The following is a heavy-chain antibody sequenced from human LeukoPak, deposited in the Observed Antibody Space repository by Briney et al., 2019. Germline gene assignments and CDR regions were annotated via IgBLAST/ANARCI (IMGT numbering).Heavy chain of an antibody. J-gene: IGHJ6*02. CDR1: GGSFSGYY. D-gene: IGHD6-19*01. Sequence: PSETLSLTCAVYGGSFSGYYWSWIRQPPGKGLEWIGEINHSGSTNYNPSLKSRVTISVDMSKNQFSLKLSSVTAADTAVYYCARDQWLEPYYYYGMDVWGQGTTVTVSS. V-gene: IGHV4-34*01. CDR3: ARDQWLEPYYYYGMDV. CDR2: INHSGST.